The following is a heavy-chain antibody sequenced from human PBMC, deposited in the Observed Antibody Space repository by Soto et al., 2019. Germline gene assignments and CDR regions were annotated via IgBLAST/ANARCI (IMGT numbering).Heavy chain of an antibody. CDR2: VRWNSGNI. V-gene: IGHV3-9*01. D-gene: IGHD2-21*01. Sequence: EVQLVESGGALVQPGGSLRLSCAASGFTFDDYAMHWVRLAPGKGLEWVSGVRWNSGNIAYADSVRGRFTISSDNAKNSVHLQMNSLRGDDTALYYCANPRDFGKCGECADNVPCGPWGQGTLVMVSS. CDR1: GFTFDDYA. J-gene: IGHJ5*02. CDR3: ANPRDFGKCGECADNVPCGP.